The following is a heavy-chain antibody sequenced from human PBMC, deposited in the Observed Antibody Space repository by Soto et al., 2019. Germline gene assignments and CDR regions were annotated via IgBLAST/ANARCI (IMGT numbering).Heavy chain of an antibody. V-gene: IGHV3-33*01. D-gene: IGHD3-10*01. J-gene: IGHJ4*02. CDR1: GFTFSSYG. CDR2: IWYDGSNK. CDR3: ARDIVDRFGESYRALDY. Sequence: QVQLVESGGGVVQPGRSLRLSCAASGFTFSSYGMHWGRQAPGKGLEWVAVIWYDGSNKYYADSVKGRFTISRDNSKNTLYLQMNSLRAEDTAVYYCARDIVDRFGESYRALDYWGQGTLVTVSS.